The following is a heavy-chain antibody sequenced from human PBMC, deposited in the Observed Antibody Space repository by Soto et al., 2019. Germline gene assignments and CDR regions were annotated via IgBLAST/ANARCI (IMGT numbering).Heavy chain of an antibody. D-gene: IGHD2-21*02. Sequence: QVQVVQSRAEVKKPGASVKVSCKTSGYTFTDYDINWVRQAPGQGLEWMVWVSPDNGNAGYAQHFQGRVTLTSDTSISTAYIELSRLTSEDTAVYYCEVTTGYWGQGTMVTVSS. J-gene: IGHJ4*02. CDR3: EVTTGY. V-gene: IGHV1-8*01. CDR1: GYTFTDYD. CDR2: VSPDNGNA.